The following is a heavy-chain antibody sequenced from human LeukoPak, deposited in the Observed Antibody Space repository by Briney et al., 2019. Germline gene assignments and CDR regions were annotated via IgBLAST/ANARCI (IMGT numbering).Heavy chain of an antibody. CDR1: GFTFSSYA. D-gene: IGHD6-13*01. CDR2: INGRGGGA. Sequence: GGSLRLSCAASGFTFSSYAMSWVRQAPGKGLEWVSAINGRGGGAFYTDSVKGRFSISRDNSKNTLYLQMNSLRAEDTAIYYCAKGSAGADIYFDYWGQGALATVSS. CDR3: AKGSAGADIYFDY. V-gene: IGHV3-23*01. J-gene: IGHJ4*02.